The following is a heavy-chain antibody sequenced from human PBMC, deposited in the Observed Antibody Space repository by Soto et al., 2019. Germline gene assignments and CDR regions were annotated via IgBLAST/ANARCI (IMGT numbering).Heavy chain of an antibody. CDR1: GGTFSSYT. CDR3: AREDPSTNCYYSCAFDI. D-gene: IGHD2-2*01. CDR2: IIPILGIA. Sequence: SLKVSCKASGGTFSSYTISWVRQAPGQGLEWMGRIIPILGIANYAQKFQGRVTITADKSTSTAYMELSSLRSEDTAVYYCAREDPSTNCYYSCAFDIWGQGTMVTVSS. V-gene: IGHV1-69*04. J-gene: IGHJ3*02.